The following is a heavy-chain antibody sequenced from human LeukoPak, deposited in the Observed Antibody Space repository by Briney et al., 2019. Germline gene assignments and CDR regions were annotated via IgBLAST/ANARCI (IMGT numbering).Heavy chain of an antibody. D-gene: IGHD2-2*02. CDR2: INPNSGGT. Sequence: ASVKVSCKASGYTFTGYYMHWVRQAPGQGLEWMGWINPNSGGTNYAQKFQGRVTMTRDPSISTAYMELSRLRSDDTAVYYCARDWRHCSSTSCYTQYYYYYGMDVWGQGTTVTVSS. CDR1: GYTFTGYY. V-gene: IGHV1-2*02. CDR3: ARDWRHCSSTSCYTQYYYYYGMDV. J-gene: IGHJ6*02.